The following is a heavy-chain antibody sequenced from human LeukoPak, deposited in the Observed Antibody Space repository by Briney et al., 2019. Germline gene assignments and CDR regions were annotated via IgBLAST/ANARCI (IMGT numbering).Heavy chain of an antibody. CDR3: ARDGYYGSGSYYWVFLDY. CDR1: GFTFNTYG. Sequence: GGSLRLSCAASGFTFNTYGMHWVRQAPGKGLEWVALIYYEGRNKYYADSVMGRFTISRDNSKNKLYLQMNSLRAEDTAVYYCARDGYYGSGSYYWVFLDYWGQGTLVTVSS. CDR2: IYYEGRNK. D-gene: IGHD3-10*01. V-gene: IGHV3-33*01. J-gene: IGHJ4*02.